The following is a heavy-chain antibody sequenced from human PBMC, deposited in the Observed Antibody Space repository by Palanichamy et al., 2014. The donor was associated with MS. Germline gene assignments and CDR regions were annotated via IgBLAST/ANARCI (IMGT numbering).Heavy chain of an antibody. CDR3: ARDGWREDFWNGYRDLYFDK. V-gene: IGHV3-74*01. CDR1: GFTFNNYW. Sequence: EVQLVESGGHLVQPGGSLRLSCGASGFTFNNYWMHWVRQVPGKGLMWISRIKGDGTTATYAGSVKGRFTISRDNAKNTLYLQMNSLRAEDSAVYYCARDGWREDFWNGYRDLYFDKWGQGTLVTVSS. J-gene: IGHJ4*02. CDR2: IKGDGTTA. D-gene: IGHD3-3*01.